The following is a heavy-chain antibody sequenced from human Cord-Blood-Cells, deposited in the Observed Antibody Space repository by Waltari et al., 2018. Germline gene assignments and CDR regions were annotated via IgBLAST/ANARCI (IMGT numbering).Heavy chain of an antibody. J-gene: IGHJ4*02. CDR2: IYYSGST. Sequence: QVQLPESGPGLVKPSETLSLTCTVSGGSISSYYWNWTRPPPGKGLEWIGYIYYSGSTNYNPSLKSRVTISVDTSKNQFSLKLSSVTAADTAVYYCARSVVPAAKIDYWGQGTLVTVSS. D-gene: IGHD2-2*01. V-gene: IGHV4-59*01. CDR1: GGSISSYY. CDR3: ARSVVPAAKIDY.